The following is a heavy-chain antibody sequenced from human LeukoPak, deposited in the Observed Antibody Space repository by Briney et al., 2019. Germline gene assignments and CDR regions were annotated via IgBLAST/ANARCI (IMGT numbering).Heavy chain of an antibody. CDR1: GDRVSSNSAT. J-gene: IGHJ3*02. CDR3: ARGYYGSGLRGFDI. V-gene: IGHV6-1*01. Sequence: SQTLSLTCAISGDRVSSNSATWNWIRQSPSRGLEWLGRTYYRSKYYNDYAVSVKSRITINPDTSKNQFSLQLNSVTPDDTAVYYCARGYYGSGLRGFDIWGQGTMVTVSS. D-gene: IGHD3-10*01. CDR2: TYYRSKYYN.